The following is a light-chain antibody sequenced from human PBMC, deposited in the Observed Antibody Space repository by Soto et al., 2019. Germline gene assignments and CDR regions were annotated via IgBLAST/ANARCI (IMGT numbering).Light chain of an antibody. Sequence: QSALTQPASVSGSPGQSITISCTGTSSDVGNYNLVSWYQQHPGKAPKLIIYDHSKRPSGVSNRFSGSKSGNTASLTISGLQAEDEADYYCCSYAASSTYVFGTGTKLTVL. CDR2: DHS. V-gene: IGLV2-23*01. CDR3: CSYAASSTYV. J-gene: IGLJ1*01. CDR1: SSDVGNYNL.